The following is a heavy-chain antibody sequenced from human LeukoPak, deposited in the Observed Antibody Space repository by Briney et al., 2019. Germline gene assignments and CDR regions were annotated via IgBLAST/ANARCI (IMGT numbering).Heavy chain of an antibody. V-gene: IGHV1-3*01. J-gene: IGHJ4*02. CDR1: GYTFINYA. D-gene: IGHD3-10*01. CDR3: ASLLGVRGVIRYYFDY. Sequence: ASVKVSCKTSGYTFINYALHWVRQAPGQRPEWMGWITAANGNTKYSQNFQGRVAITRDTSASTAYMELSSLRSEDTAVYYCASLLGVRGVIRYYFDYWGQGTLVTVSS. CDR2: ITAANGNT.